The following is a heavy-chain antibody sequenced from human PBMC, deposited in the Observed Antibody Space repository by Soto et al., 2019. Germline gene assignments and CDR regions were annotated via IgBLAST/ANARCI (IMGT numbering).Heavy chain of an antibody. CDR3: GRGWGSAHCPYSFNL. CDR2: IRQDGGET. V-gene: IGHV3-7*04. Sequence: GGSLILSCAASGFSLSTYWMSWVRQAPGRGLEWVATIRQDGGETHYVDYVKGRFSISRDNAMNSLYLQVNSLTAEDTAIYYCGRGWGSAHCPYSFNLWGKGTEVTGS. D-gene: IGHD3-16*01. J-gene: IGHJ5*02. CDR1: GFSLSTYW.